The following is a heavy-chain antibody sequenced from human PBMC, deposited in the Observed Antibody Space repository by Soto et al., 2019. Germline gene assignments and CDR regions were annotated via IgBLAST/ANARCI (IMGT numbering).Heavy chain of an antibody. J-gene: IGHJ4*02. V-gene: IGHV4-34*01. CDR2: INHSGST. CDR3: ARGGGGSVYYFDY. D-gene: IGHD3-10*01. Sequence: QVQLQQWGAGLLKPSETLSLTCAVYGGSFSGYYWSWIRQPPGKGLEWIGEINHSGSTNYNPSLKSRVTISVDTSKNQFSLKLSSVTAADTAVYYCARGGGGSVYYFDYWGQGTLVNVSS. CDR1: GGSFSGYY.